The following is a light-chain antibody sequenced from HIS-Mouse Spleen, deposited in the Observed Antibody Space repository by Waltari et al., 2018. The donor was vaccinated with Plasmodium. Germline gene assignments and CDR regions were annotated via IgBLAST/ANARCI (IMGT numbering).Light chain of an antibody. CDR3: SSYTSSSTVV. Sequence: QSALTQPASVSGSPGPSITISCTGTSGHVGGYNYVSWYQQPPGKALNLMIYEVSHRPSGVSNRFSGSKSGNTASLTISGLQAEDEADYYCSSYTSSSTVVFGGGTKLTVL. V-gene: IGLV2-14*01. CDR2: EVS. CDR1: SGHVGGYNY. J-gene: IGLJ2*01.